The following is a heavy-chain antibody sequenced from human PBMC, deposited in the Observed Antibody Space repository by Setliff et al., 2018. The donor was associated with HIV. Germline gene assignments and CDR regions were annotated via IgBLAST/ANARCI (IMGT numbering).Heavy chain of an antibody. Sequence: ASVKVSCKASGYTFTSYDISWVRQAPGQGLEWMGWISPYIGNTNYAQKLQGRVTMNTDTSTSTAYMELRSLRSDDTAVYYCAREIGDYYDSSGYYPPTDYYYGMDVWGQGTTVTV. CDR1: GYTFTSYD. CDR2: ISPYIGNT. V-gene: IGHV1-18*01. D-gene: IGHD3-22*01. J-gene: IGHJ6*02. CDR3: AREIGDYYDSSGYYPPTDYYYGMDV.